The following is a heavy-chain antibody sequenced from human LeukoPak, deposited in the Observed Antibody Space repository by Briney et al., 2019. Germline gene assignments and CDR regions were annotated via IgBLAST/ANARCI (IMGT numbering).Heavy chain of an antibody. D-gene: IGHD3-3*01. CDR2: IYHSGST. CDR3: ARSYYDFWSGFDY. CDR1: GDSISSGGYS. J-gene: IGHJ4*02. Sequence: PSQTLSPTCAVSGDSISSGGYSWSWIRQPPGKGLEWIGYIYHSGSTYYNPSLKSRVTISVDRAKNQFSLKLSSVTAADTAVYYCARSYYDFWSGFDYWGQGTLVTVSS. V-gene: IGHV4-30-2*01.